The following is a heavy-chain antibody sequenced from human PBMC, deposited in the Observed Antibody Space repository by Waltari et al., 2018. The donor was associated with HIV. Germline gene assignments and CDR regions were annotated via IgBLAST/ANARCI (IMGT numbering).Heavy chain of an antibody. D-gene: IGHD3-22*01. CDR2: ISSSGITI. CDR1: GCTFRGYD. CDR3: AREKSGYAKYYFDY. Sequence: QVQLLVPGGGLVKPGGSWSLSCAAPGCTFRGYDSSWIRQAPGKGLVWVSYISSSGITIYYADSVKGRFTISRDNAKNSLYLQMNSLRAEDTAVYYCAREKSGYAKYYFDYWGQGTLVTVSS. V-gene: IGHV3-11*01. J-gene: IGHJ4*02.